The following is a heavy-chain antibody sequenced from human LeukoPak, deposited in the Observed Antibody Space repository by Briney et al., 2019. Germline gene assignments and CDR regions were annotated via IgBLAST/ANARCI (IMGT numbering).Heavy chain of an antibody. Sequence: GASVKVSCKASGYTFTSYYLHWVRRAPGQGLEWMGIIHPTVGDTTYAQKFQGRVTMTRDMSTGTVYMDLSSLRSEDTAVYYCARYGFSSVWQGGWHAFDIWGQGTTVTVSS. J-gene: IGHJ3*02. CDR1: GYTFTSYY. D-gene: IGHD6-25*01. CDR2: IHPTVGDT. V-gene: IGHV1-46*01. CDR3: ARYGFSSVWQGGWHAFDI.